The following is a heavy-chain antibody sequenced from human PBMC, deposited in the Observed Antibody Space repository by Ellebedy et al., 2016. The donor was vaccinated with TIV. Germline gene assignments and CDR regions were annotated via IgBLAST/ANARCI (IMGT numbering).Heavy chain of an antibody. V-gene: IGHV4-34*01. J-gene: IGHJ4*02. CDR3: ARGTVALQSLKHFDS. CDR2: VNHSGTT. Sequence: SETLSLTXIVSGGSISSHYWSWIRQPPGKGLEWIGEVNHSGTTNYNPSLKSRVTISVDTSKNQFSLKLRSVTAADTAVYYCARGTVALQSLKHFDSWGQGTLVTVSS. CDR1: GGSISSHY. D-gene: IGHD6-19*01.